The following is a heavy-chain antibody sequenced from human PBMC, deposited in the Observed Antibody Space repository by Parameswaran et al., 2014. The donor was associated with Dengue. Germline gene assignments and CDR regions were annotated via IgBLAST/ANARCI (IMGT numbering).Heavy chain of an antibody. V-gene: IGHV2-26*01. D-gene: IGHD3-16*01. Sequence: PGKALEWLAHIFSNDEKSYSTSLKSRLTISKDTSKSQVVLTMTNMDPVDTATYYCARMLFPYDTVYYFDYWGQGTLVTVSS. CDR3: ARMLFPYDTVYYFDY. CDR2: IFSNDEK. J-gene: IGHJ4*02.